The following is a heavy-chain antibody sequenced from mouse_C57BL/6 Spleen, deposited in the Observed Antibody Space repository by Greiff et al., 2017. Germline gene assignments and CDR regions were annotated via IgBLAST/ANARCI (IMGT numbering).Heavy chain of an antibody. V-gene: IGHV1-82*01. J-gene: IGHJ3*01. CDR1: GYAFSSSW. Sequence: VQLQQSGPELVKPGASVKISCKASGYAFSSSWMNWVKQRPGKGLEWIGRIYPGDGDTNYNGKFKGKATLTADKSSSTAYMQLSSLTSEDSAVYFCAYDGGGFAYWGQGTLVTVSA. CDR3: AYDGGGFAY. D-gene: IGHD2-3*01. CDR2: IYPGDGDT.